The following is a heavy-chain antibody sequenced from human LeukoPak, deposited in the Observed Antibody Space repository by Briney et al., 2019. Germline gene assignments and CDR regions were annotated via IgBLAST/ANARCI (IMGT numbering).Heavy chain of an antibody. D-gene: IGHD3-9*01. Sequence: PGGSLRLSCAASGFTFSSYAMHWVRQAPGKGLEWVAVISYGGSNKYYADSVKGRFTISRDNSKNTLYLQMNSLRAEDTAVYYCAREYYDILTGYYGANDAFDIWGQGTMVTVSS. CDR3: AREYYDILTGYYGANDAFDI. CDR1: GFTFSSYA. J-gene: IGHJ3*02. V-gene: IGHV3-30*04. CDR2: ISYGGSNK.